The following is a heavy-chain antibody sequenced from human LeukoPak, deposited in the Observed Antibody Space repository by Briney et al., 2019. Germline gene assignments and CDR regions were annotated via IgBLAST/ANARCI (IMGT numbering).Heavy chain of an antibody. J-gene: IGHJ4*02. V-gene: IGHV3-21*01. CDR2: ISISSGNI. Sequence: GGSLRLSCAASGFTFSSYSLNWVRQSPGKGLERVASISISSGNINYADSVKGRFTISSDNAKDSLYLQMNSLRAEDTAVYYCARDVGKNFDYWGQGALVTVSS. D-gene: IGHD1-26*01. CDR3: ARDVGKNFDY. CDR1: GFTFSSYS.